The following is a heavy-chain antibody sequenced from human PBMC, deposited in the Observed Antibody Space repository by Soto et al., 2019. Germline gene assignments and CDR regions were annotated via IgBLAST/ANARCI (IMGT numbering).Heavy chain of an antibody. Sequence: EVQLVESGGGLVQPGGSLRLSCAASGLTSSNYWIHWVRQAPGKGLVWVSRINSDGSSTSYADSVKGRFTISRDNAKNTLYLQMNSLRAEDTAVYYCASPLLSTRGSWMDVWGKGTTVTVSS. V-gene: IGHV3-74*01. CDR3: ASPLLSTRGSWMDV. J-gene: IGHJ6*04. CDR2: INSDGSST. CDR1: GLTSSNYW. D-gene: IGHD3-16*01.